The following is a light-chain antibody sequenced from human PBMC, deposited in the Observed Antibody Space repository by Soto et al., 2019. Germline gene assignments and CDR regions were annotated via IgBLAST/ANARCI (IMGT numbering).Light chain of an antibody. CDR2: GAS. J-gene: IGKJ5*01. Sequence: EIVMTQSQATLSVSPGERATVSCSASQSVGSNLAWYQQKPGQAPRILIYGASTSATGIPARFSGSGSGTEFTLTNSSLQSEDFALYHCQQYNHGHTFGQGTRREIK. CDR1: QSVGSN. V-gene: IGKV3-15*01. CDR3: QQYNHGHT.